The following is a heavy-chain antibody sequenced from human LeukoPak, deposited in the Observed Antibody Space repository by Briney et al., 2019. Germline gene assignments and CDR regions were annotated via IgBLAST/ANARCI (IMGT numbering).Heavy chain of an antibody. D-gene: IGHD6-19*01. CDR3: ARHLSSGWYYFDY. J-gene: IGHJ4*02. CDR2: IYPGDSDT. V-gene: IGHV5-51*01. CDR1: GYCFTSYW. Sequence: GESLKISCKGSGYCFTSYWIGWVRQMPGKGLELMAIIYPGDSDTRYSPSFQGQVTMSADKSISTAYLQWSSLKASDTAMYYCARHLSSGWYYFDYWGQGTLVTVSS.